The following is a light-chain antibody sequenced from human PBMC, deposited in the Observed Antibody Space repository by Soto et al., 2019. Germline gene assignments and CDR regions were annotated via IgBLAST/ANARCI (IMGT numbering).Light chain of an antibody. CDR2: ATS. Sequence: EIVLTQSPGTLSLSPGETATLSCRASQTVNSDYLAWFQQRPGQAPRLLIFATSRRATDIPARFSGSGSGTVFILAIRRLEHEDFAVYYCHQFGSSPRTFGQGTKVE. V-gene: IGKV3-20*01. J-gene: IGKJ1*01. CDR3: HQFGSSPRT. CDR1: QTVNSDY.